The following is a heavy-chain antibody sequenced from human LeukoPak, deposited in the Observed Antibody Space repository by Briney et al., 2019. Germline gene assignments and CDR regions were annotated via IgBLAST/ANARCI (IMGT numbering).Heavy chain of an antibody. J-gene: IGHJ3*01. Sequence: GGSLRLSCAASGFTFSSFAMSWVRQAPGKGLEWVSAITGSGGGTYYADSVKGRFTISRDNSQNTLYLQMNSLRAEDTALYYCAKTYSSSWFLDNWGQGTMVTVSS. CDR3: AKTYSSSWFLDN. CDR1: GFTFSSFA. CDR2: ITGSGGGT. V-gene: IGHV3-23*01. D-gene: IGHD6-13*01.